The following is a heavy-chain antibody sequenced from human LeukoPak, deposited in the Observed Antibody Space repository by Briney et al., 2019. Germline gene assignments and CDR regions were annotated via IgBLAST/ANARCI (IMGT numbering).Heavy chain of an antibody. V-gene: IGHV5-51*01. CDR2: IYPGDSDT. D-gene: IGHD1-26*01. J-gene: IGHJ4*02. CDR1: GYSFTRFW. Sequence: GESLKISCKGSGYSFTRFWISWVRQMPGKGLEWMGIIYPGDSDTRNSPSFQGQVTISADKSTSTAYLQWSSLKASDTAMYYCARGIVGATPYYFDYWGQGTLVTVPS. CDR3: ARGIVGATPYYFDY.